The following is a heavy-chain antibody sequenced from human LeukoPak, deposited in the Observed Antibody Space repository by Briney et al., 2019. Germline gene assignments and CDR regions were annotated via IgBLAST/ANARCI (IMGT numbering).Heavy chain of an antibody. D-gene: IGHD4-23*01. CDR3: ANSGGVVTPGFDY. J-gene: IGHJ4*02. V-gene: IGHV3-23*01. CDR2: ISGSGGST. Sequence: GGSLRLSCAASGFTFSSHAMSWVRQAPGKGLEWVSAISGSGGSTYYADSVKGRFTISRDNSKNTLYLQMNSLRAEDTAVYYCANSGGVVTPGFDYWGQGTLVTVSS. CDR1: GFTFSSHA.